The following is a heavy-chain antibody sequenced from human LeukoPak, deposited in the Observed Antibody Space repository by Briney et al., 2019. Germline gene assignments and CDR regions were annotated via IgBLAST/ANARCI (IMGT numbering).Heavy chain of an antibody. CDR1: GFTFSSYE. CDR3: ARVGSYGSGLDY. CDR2: ISSSDSTI. Sequence: GGSLRLSCAASGFTFSSYEMNWVRQAPGKGLEWVSYISSSDSTIYYADSVKGRFTISRDNAKNSLYLQMNRLRAEDTAVYYCARVGSYGSGLDYWGQGTLVTVSS. J-gene: IGHJ4*02. V-gene: IGHV3-48*03. D-gene: IGHD3-10*01.